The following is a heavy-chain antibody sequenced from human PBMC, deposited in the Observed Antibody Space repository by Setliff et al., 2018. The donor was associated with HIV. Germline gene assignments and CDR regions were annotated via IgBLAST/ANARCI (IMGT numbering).Heavy chain of an antibody. CDR1: GGSISSSSYY. CDR2: LYYRGTT. D-gene: IGHD3-3*01. Sequence: PSETLSLTCTVSGGSISSSSYYWGWIRQPPGKGPEWIGSLYYRGTTYYNPSLKSRVTISTGTSNNQFSLTLSSVTAADTAVYYCARGVVRTKRVPQTGGYDFYSDVWGKGTTVTVSS. CDR3: ARGVVRTKRVPQTGGYDFYSDV. J-gene: IGHJ6*04. V-gene: IGHV4-39*01.